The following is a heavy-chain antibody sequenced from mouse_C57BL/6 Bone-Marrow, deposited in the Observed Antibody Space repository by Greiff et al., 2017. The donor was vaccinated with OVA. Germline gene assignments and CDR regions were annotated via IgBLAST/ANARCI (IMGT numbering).Heavy chain of an antibody. D-gene: IGHD2-4*01. V-gene: IGHV1-19*01. CDR2: INPYNGGT. Sequence: VQLQQSGPVLVKPGASVKMSCKASGYTFTDYYMNWVKQSHGKSLEWIGVINPYNGGTSYNQKFKGKATLTVDKSSSTAYMELNSLTSEDSAVYYCARGGLRRPLYWYFDVWGTGTTVTVSS. J-gene: IGHJ1*03. CDR1: GYTFTDYY. CDR3: ARGGLRRPLYWYFDV.